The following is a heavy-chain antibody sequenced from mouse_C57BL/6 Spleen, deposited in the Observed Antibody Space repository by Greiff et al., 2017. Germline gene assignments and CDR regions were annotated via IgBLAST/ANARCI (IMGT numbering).Heavy chain of an antibody. CDR1: GFTFSDYG. V-gene: IGHV5-17*01. D-gene: IGHD2-3*01. J-gene: IGHJ4*01. CDR3: ARIEDDGYYGAMDY. Sequence: EVKLVESGGGLVKPGGSLKLSCAASGFTFSDYGMHWVRQAPEKGLEWVAYISSGSSTIYYADTVKGRFTISRDNAKNTLFLQMTSLRSEDTAMYYCARIEDDGYYGAMDYWGQGTSVTVSS. CDR2: ISSGSSTI.